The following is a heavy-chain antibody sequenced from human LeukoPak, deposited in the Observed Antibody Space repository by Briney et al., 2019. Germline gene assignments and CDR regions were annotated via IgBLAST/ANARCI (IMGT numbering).Heavy chain of an antibody. V-gene: IGHV5-51*01. D-gene: IGHD6-13*01. CDR1: GYSFTSYW. Sequence: GESLKISCKGSGYSFTSYWIGWVRQMPGKGLEWMGIIYPGDSDTRYSPSFQGQVTISADRSISTAYLQWSSLKASDTAMYYCARRIAAADNWLDPWGQGTLVTVSS. J-gene: IGHJ5*02. CDR2: IYPGDSDT. CDR3: ARRIAAADNWLDP.